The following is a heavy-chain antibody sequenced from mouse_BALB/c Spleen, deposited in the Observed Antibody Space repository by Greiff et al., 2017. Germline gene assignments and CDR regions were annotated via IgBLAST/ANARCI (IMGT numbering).Heavy chain of an antibody. CDR3: ARSPNYYGSSSGY. V-gene: IGHV14-3*02. J-gene: IGHJ3*02. CDR2: IDPANGNT. D-gene: IGHD1-1*01. Sequence: VQLQQSGAELVKPGASVKLSCTASGFNIKDTYMHWVKQRPEQGLEWIGRIDPANGNTKYDPKFQGKATITADTSSNTAYLQLSSLTSEDTAVYYCARSPNYYGSSSGYWGQGTLVTVSA. CDR1: GFNIKDTY.